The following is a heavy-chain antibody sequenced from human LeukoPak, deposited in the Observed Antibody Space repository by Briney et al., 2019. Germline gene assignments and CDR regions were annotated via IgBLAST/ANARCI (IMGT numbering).Heavy chain of an antibody. CDR3: ARDPTTVTTIFDS. CDR2: IYPVESIYASENT. CDR1: GVSISAYY. J-gene: IGHJ4*02. V-gene: IGHV4-4*07. D-gene: IGHD4-17*01. Sequence: SETLSLTCSVSGVSISAYYWSWLRQPAGKGLAWIGRIYPVESIYASENTTYPPSLKSRVSMSGDTSKNQVSLKLRSVTAADTAVYYCARDPTTVTTIFDSWGPGTLVTVSS.